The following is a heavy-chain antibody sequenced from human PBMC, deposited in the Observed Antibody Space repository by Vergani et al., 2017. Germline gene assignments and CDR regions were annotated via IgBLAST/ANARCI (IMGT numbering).Heavy chain of an antibody. CDR1: GFTFSSYA. J-gene: IGHJ4*02. D-gene: IGHD2-2*02. Sequence: EVQLLESGGGLVQPGGSLRLSCAASGFTFSSYAMSWVRQAPGKGLEWVSAISGSGGSTYYADSVKGWFTISRDNSKNTLYLQMNSLRAEDTAVYYCAKDLSPDTSCYRDWGQGTLVTVSS. V-gene: IGHV3-23*01. CDR2: ISGSGGST. CDR3: AKDLSPDTSCYRD.